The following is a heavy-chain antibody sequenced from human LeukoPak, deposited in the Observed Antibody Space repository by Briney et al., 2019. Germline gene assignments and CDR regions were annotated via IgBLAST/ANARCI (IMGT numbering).Heavy chain of an antibody. CDR1: GFTFGDTW. J-gene: IGHJ4*02. CDR3: ATSYDMGWLIGY. D-gene: IGHD3/OR15-3a*01. V-gene: IGHV3-7*03. Sequence: GGSLRLSCAASGFTFGDTWINWVRQVPGQGLEWVANIKQDGSEKFYVASVKGRFTISRDNGKSSLYLQMNSLRAEDTALYYCATSYDMGWLIGYWGQGTLVTVSS. CDR2: IKQDGSEK.